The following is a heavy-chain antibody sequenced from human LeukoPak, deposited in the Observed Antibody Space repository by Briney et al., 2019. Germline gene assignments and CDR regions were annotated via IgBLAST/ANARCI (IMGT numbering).Heavy chain of an antibody. CDR2: IYYSGST. D-gene: IGHD2-15*01. CDR1: GGSISSSSYY. Sequence: PSETLSLTCTVSGGSISSSSYYWGWIRRPPGKGLEWIGSIYYSGSTYYNPSLKSRVTISVDTSKNQFSLKLSSVTAADTAVYYCARGVDCSGGSCYGGPPGWFDPWGQGTLVTVSS. V-gene: IGHV4-39*07. J-gene: IGHJ5*02. CDR3: ARGVDCSGGSCYGGPPGWFDP.